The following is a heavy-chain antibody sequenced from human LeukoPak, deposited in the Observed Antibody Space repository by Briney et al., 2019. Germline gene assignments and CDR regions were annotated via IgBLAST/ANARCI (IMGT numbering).Heavy chain of an antibody. V-gene: IGHV5-51*01. CDR2: IYPGDSDT. Sequence: GESLKISCKGSGYTFTNYWIGWVRQMPGKGLEWMGVIYPGDSDTRYSPSFQGQVTISADKSISTAYLQWSSLKASDTARYYCARQYSGTYYKSFDYWGQGTLVTVSS. J-gene: IGHJ4*02. D-gene: IGHD3-10*01. CDR3: ARQYSGTYYKSFDY. CDR1: GYTFTNYW.